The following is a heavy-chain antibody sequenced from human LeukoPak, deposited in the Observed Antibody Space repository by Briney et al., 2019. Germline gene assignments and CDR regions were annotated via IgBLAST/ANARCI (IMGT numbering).Heavy chain of an antibody. Sequence: SQTLSLTCTVSGGSISSGGYYWSWIRQPPGKGLEWIGYIYHSGSTYYNPSLKSRVTISVDTSKNQFSLKLRSVTAADTAVYYCARDYGDIPPDWYYDLWGRGTLVTVSS. D-gene: IGHD4-17*01. J-gene: IGHJ2*01. CDR2: IYHSGST. CDR3: ARDYGDIPPDWYYDL. CDR1: GGSISSGGYY. V-gene: IGHV4-30-2*02.